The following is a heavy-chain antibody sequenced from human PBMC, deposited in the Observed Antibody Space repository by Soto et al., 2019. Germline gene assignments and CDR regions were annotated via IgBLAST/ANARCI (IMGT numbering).Heavy chain of an antibody. CDR3: ARVTWYGDYVFYFDY. J-gene: IGHJ4*02. V-gene: IGHV3-53*04. CDR1: GFTVSSNY. D-gene: IGHD4-17*01. CDR2: IYSGGSQ. Sequence: GGSLRLSCAASGFTVSSNYMSWVRQAPGKGLEWVSVIYSGGSQYYADSVKGRFTISRHNSKNTLYLQMNSLRAEDTAVYYCARVTWYGDYVFYFDYWGQGTLVTVSS.